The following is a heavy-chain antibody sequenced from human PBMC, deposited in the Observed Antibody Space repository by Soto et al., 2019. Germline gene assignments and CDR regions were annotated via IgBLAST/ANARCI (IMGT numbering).Heavy chain of an antibody. Sequence: SETLSLTCSVSGASISSRGYYWGWLRQTPGKGLEWIGNIDYNGVTYYNPSLKSRVTVSKDTSKNQFSLKVASVTAADTAIYYCGRVMIGTSRHTDSDYWGQGTQVTVSS. V-gene: IGHV4-39*01. D-gene: IGHD2-2*01. CDR3: GRVMIGTSRHTDSDY. CDR1: GASISSRGYY. J-gene: IGHJ4*02. CDR2: IDYNGVT.